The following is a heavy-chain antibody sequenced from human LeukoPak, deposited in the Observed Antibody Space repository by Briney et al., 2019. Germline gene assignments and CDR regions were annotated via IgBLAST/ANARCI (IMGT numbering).Heavy chain of an antibody. CDR3: ARDDNSEYSDDAFDI. J-gene: IGHJ3*02. D-gene: IGHD1-26*01. V-gene: IGHV4-4*07. CDR1: GASIRSYS. Sequence: SETLSLTCSVSGASIRSYSWSWLRQPAGKGLEWIGRIHTSASTECNPSLTSRVTMSVDTSKNQFSLKLNSVTAADTAVYFCARDDNSEYSDDAFDIWGQGTLVTVSS. CDR2: IHTSAST.